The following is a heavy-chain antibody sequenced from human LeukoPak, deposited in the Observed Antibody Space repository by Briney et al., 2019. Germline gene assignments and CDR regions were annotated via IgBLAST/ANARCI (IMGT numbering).Heavy chain of an antibody. V-gene: IGHV3-48*02. CDR3: AREKYDYVWGSYQPLGY. D-gene: IGHD3-16*02. Sequence: GGSLRLSCAASGFTFSSYSMNWVRQAPGKGPEWVSYISTSSSTIYYADSVKGRFTISRDNAKNSLYLQMNSLRDEDTAVYYCAREKYDYVWGSYQPLGYWGQGTLVTVSS. J-gene: IGHJ4*02. CDR1: GFTFSSYS. CDR2: ISTSSSTI.